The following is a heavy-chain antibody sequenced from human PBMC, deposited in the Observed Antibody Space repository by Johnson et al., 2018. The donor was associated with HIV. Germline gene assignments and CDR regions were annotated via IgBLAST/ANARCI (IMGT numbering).Heavy chain of an antibody. CDR3: ARGFDAFDI. V-gene: IGHV3-53*01. J-gene: IGHJ3*02. Sequence: YYADSVKGRFTVSRDSSKNTLYLQMNSLRAEDTAVYYCARGFDAFDIWGQGTMVTVSS.